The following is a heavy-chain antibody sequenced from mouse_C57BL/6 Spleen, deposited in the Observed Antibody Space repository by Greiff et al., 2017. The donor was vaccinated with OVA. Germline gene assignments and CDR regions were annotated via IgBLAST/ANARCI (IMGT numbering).Heavy chain of an antibody. CDR3: ARKGLRTFDY. Sequence: QVQLQQPGAELVRPGSSVKLSCKASGYTFTSYWMDWVKQRPGQGLEWIGNIYPSDSETNYNQKFKDKATLTVDKSSSTAYMQLSSLTSEDSAVYDCARKGLRTFDYWGQGTTLTVSS. V-gene: IGHV1-61*01. J-gene: IGHJ2*01. D-gene: IGHD2-4*01. CDR2: IYPSDSET. CDR1: GYTFTSYW.